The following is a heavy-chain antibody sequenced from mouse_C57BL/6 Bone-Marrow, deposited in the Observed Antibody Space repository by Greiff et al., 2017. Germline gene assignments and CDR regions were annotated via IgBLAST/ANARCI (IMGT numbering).Heavy chain of an antibody. D-gene: IGHD2-9*01. CDR1: GYTFTSYW. Sequence: QVQLQQPGAELVKPGASVKMSCKASGYTFTSYWITWVKQRPGQGLEWIGDIYPGSGSTNYNEKFKGKATLTVDTSSSTAYMQLISLTSEDSAVYYCARPYYGYYWYFDVWGTGTTVTVSS. V-gene: IGHV1-55*01. CDR2: IYPGSGST. J-gene: IGHJ1*03. CDR3: ARPYYGYYWYFDV.